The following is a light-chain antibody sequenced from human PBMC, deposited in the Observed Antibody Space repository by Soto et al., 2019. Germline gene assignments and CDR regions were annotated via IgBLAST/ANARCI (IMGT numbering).Light chain of an antibody. V-gene: IGKV4-1*01. CDR2: WAS. CDR1: QNITTF. Sequence: DIQMTQSPSSLSASVGGRVTITCRSSQNITTFLNWYQQKPGQPPKLLISWASTRESGVPDRFSGSGSGTDFTLTINNLQAEDVAVYSCQHYYSFPYTFGQGTKLEIK. J-gene: IGKJ2*01. CDR3: QHYYSFPYT.